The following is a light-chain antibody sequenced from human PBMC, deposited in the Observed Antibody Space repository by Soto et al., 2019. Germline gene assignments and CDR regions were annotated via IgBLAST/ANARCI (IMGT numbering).Light chain of an antibody. Sequence: EIVLTQSPCTLSFSPVGRATRSFMASQSVSSSYLAWYQQKPGQAPRLLIYGASSRATGIPDRFSGSGSGTDFTLTISRLEPEDFAVYYCQQYGSSLITFGQGTRLEIK. CDR1: QSVSSSY. CDR3: QQYGSSLIT. J-gene: IGKJ5*01. V-gene: IGKV3-20*01. CDR2: GAS.